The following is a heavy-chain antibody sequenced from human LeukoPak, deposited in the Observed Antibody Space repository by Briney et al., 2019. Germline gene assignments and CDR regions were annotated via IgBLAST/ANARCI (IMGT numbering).Heavy chain of an antibody. J-gene: IGHJ4*02. CDR3: ARGLLEWLLGESYYFDY. D-gene: IGHD3-3*01. Sequence: ASVKVSCKASGGTFSSYAISWVRQAPGQGLEWMGRIIPILGIANYAQKFQGRVTITADKSTSTAYMELSSLRSEDTAVYYCARGLLEWLLGESYYFDYWGRGTLVTVSS. CDR1: GGTFSSYA. CDR2: IIPILGIA. V-gene: IGHV1-69*04.